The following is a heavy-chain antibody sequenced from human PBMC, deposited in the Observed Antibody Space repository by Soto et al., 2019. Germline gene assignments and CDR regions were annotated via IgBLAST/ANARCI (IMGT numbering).Heavy chain of an antibody. Sequence: QVQLVQSGGEVKKPGASVKVSCKTSSYSFTTYGISWVRQAPGQGLEWMGWISAYNGNTNYAQKLQGRVTMTTDTSTSTAYMELRSLRSDDTAVYYCAREGPAPYYYYGMDVWGQGSTVTVSS. CDR3: AREGPAPYYYYGMDV. V-gene: IGHV1-18*01. CDR1: SYSFTTYG. J-gene: IGHJ6*02. CDR2: ISAYNGNT.